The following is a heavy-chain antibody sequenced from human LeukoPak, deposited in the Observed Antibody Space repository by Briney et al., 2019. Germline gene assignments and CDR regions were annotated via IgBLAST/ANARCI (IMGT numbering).Heavy chain of an antibody. V-gene: IGHV1-69*13. CDR3: ARDRGMVVVAATKHWYFDL. J-gene: IGHJ2*01. CDR2: IIPIFGTA. CDR1: GGTFSSYA. D-gene: IGHD2-15*01. Sequence: SVKVSCKASGGTFSSYAISWVRQAPGQGLEWMGGIIPIFGTANYAQKFHGRVTITADESTSTAYMELSSLRSEDTAVYYCARDRGMVVVAATKHWYFDLWGRGTLVTVSS.